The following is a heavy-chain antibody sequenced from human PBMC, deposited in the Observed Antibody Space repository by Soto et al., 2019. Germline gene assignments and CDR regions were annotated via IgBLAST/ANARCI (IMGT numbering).Heavy chain of an antibody. J-gene: IGHJ4*02. D-gene: IGHD1-26*01. CDR2: IDPADSYV. V-gene: IGHV5-10-1*01. Sequence: PGESLKISCKASGYIFARYRISWVRQMPGKGLEWMGKIDPADSYVNYSPSFRGHVTISAGSSISTVYLQWNSLKSSDTAMYYCARLEWDTEHYWGQGTLVTVSS. CDR3: ARLEWDTEHY. CDR1: GYIFARYR.